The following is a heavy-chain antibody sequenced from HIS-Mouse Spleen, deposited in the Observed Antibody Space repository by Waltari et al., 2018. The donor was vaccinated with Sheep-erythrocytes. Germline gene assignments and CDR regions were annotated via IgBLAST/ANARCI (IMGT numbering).Heavy chain of an antibody. D-gene: IGHD5-18*01. CDR1: GGSISSSSYY. CDR2: IYYSGGT. V-gene: IGHV4-39*01. Sequence: QLQLQESGPGLVKPSETLSLTCTVSGGSISSSSYYWGWIRQPPGKGLEWIGSIYYSGGTYYNPSLKSRGTISVDTSKNQFSLKLSSVTAADTAVYYCARHKDTAMVHFDYWGQGTLVTVSS. CDR3: ARHKDTAMVHFDY. J-gene: IGHJ4*02.